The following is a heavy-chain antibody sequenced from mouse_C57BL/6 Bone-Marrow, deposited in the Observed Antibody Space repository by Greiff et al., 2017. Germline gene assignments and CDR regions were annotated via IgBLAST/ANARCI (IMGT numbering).Heavy chain of an antibody. CDR3: ARGSRGAWFAY. J-gene: IGHJ3*01. Sequence: VQLQQSVAELVRPGASVKLSCTASGFNIKNTYMHWVKQRPEQGLEWIGRIDPATGNTKYTPKFKGKATITADTSCSTAYLQLSSLTSEDTAIYYCARGSRGAWFAYWGQGTLVTVSA. D-gene: IGHD1-1*01. CDR1: GFNIKNTY. V-gene: IGHV14-3*01. CDR2: IDPATGNT.